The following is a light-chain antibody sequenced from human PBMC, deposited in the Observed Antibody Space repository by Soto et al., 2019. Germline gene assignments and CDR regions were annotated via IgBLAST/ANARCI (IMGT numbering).Light chain of an antibody. J-gene: IGLJ1*01. CDR3: GSWDSSLSAYV. CDR2: DGN. Sequence: QSVLTQPPSVSAAPGQKVTISCSGSSSNIGGNSVSWYQQLPGTAPKLLIYDGNKRPSGIPDRFSGSKSGTSATLGITGFHTGDEADYYCGSWDSSLSAYVFGTGTKVSVL. CDR1: SSNIGGNS. V-gene: IGLV1-51*01.